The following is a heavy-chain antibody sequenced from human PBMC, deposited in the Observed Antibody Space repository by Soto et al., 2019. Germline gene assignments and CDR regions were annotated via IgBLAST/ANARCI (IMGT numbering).Heavy chain of an antibody. D-gene: IGHD2-21*02. Sequence: EVQLLESGGGLVQPGGSLRLSCAVSGFTFTSYTMSWVRQAPGKGLEWVSGISSSGGNTYYADSVKGRFTVSRDNSKNTLYLQMTSLRADDTAAYYCARVGTALYFDHWGQGTLVSVSS. CDR3: ARVGTALYFDH. J-gene: IGHJ4*02. CDR1: GFTFTSYT. V-gene: IGHV3-23*01. CDR2: ISSSGGNT.